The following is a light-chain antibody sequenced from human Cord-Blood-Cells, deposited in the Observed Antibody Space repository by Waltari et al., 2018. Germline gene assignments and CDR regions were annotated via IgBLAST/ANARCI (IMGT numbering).Light chain of an antibody. CDR3: CSYAGSSTWV. J-gene: IGLJ3*02. CDR2: EGS. Sequence: QSALTQPASVSGSPGQSIPISCTGTSSAAGRYHPVSWYQQHPGKAPKLLIYEGSKRPSGVSNRFSGSKSGNTASLTISGLQAEDEADYYCCSYAGSSTWVFGGGTKLTVL. V-gene: IGLV2-23*01. CDR1: SSAAGRYHP.